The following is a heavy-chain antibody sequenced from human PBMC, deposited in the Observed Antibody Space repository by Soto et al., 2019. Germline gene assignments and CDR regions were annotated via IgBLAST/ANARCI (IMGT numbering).Heavy chain of an antibody. J-gene: IGHJ3*02. D-gene: IGHD3-22*01. CDR1: GYTFTSYG. CDR2: ISAYNGNT. CDR3: ARTAPPQSSGYVPYAFDI. Sequence: QVQLVQSGAEVKKPGASVKVSCKASGYTFTSYGISWVRQAPGQGLEWMGWISAYNGNTNYAQKLQARVTMTTDTSTSTAYMELRSLRSDDTAVYSCARTAPPQSSGYVPYAFDIWGQGTMVTVSS. V-gene: IGHV1-18*01.